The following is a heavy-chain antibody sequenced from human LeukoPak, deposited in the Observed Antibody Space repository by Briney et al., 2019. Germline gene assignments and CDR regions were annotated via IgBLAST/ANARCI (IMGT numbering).Heavy chain of an antibody. D-gene: IGHD2-8*01. V-gene: IGHV3-30*18. Sequence: GRSLRLSCAASGFTFSSYGMHWVRQAPGKGLEWVAVISYDGSNKYYADSVKGRFTISRDNSKNTLYLQMNSLRAEDTAVYYCAKDLRNIIVPFDPWGQGTLVTVS. J-gene: IGHJ5*02. CDR1: GFTFSSYG. CDR2: ISYDGSNK. CDR3: AKDLRNIIVPFDP.